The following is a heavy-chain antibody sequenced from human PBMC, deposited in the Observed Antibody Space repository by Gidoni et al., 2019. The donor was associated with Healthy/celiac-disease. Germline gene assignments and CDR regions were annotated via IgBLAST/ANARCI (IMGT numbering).Heavy chain of an antibody. CDR2: ISSSSSYI. D-gene: IGHD3-3*01. CDR3: ARAFWSGYCDY. V-gene: IGHV3-21*01. CDR1: GFTFSSYS. J-gene: IGHJ4*02. Sequence: EVQLVESGGGLVKPGGSLRLSCAASGFTFSSYSMNWVRPAPGKGLEWVSSISSSSSYIYDADSVKGRFTISRDNAKNSLYLQMNSLRAEDTAVYYCARAFWSGYCDYWGQGTLVTVSS.